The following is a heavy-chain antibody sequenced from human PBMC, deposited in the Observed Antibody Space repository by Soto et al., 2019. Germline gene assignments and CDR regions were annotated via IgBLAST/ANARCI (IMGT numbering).Heavy chain of an antibody. D-gene: IGHD2-2*01. CDR2: INHSGST. CDR1: GGSFSGYY. J-gene: IGHJ6*03. Sequence: SETLSLTCAVYGGSFSGYYWSGIRQPPGKGREWIGEINHSGSTNYNPSLKSRVTISVDTSKNQFSLKLSSVTAADTAVYYCARGGGYCSSTSCYGRNNPYYYYYYMDVWGKGTTVTVSS. V-gene: IGHV4-34*01. CDR3: ARGGGYCSSTSCYGRNNPYYYYYYMDV.